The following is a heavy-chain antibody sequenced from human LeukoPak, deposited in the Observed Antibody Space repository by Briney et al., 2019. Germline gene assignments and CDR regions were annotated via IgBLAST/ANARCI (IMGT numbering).Heavy chain of an antibody. CDR3: ARSYGGNLNWFDP. CDR2: IYSGGST. Sequence: GGSLRLSCAASGFTVSSNYMSLVRQAPGKGLEWVSVIYSGGSTYYADSVKGRFTISRDNSKNTLYLQMNSLRAEDTAVYYCARSYGGNLNWFDPWGQGTLVTVSS. CDR1: GFTVSSNY. D-gene: IGHD4/OR15-4a*01. V-gene: IGHV3-53*01. J-gene: IGHJ5*02.